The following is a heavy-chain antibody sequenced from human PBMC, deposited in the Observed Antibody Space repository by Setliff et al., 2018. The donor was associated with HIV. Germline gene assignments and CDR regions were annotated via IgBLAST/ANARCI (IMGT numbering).Heavy chain of an antibody. CDR1: GGSISTYY. V-gene: IGHV4-59*01. CDR3: ARARAGDYGGFDY. D-gene: IGHD4-17*01. J-gene: IGHJ4*02. Sequence: SETLSLTCSVSGGSISTYYWSWIRQPPGKGLEWIAYVSYSGKTDFNPSLKSRVTISADTSKSQFSLKLSSATTADTAVYYCARARAGDYGGFDYRGQGTLVTVSS. CDR2: VSYSGKT.